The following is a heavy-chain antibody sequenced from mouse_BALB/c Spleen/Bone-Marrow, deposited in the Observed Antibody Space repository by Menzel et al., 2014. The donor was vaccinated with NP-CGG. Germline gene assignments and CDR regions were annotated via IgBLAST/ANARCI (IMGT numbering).Heavy chain of an antibody. D-gene: IGHD1-1*01. V-gene: IGHV1-9*01. CDR3: AREDITTVVEMDY. Sequence: QVQLQQSGAELMKPGASVKISCKAIGYTFSSYWIEWVKQRPGHGLEWIGEILPGSGNTNYNEKFKGKATFTADTSSNTAYMQLSSLTSEDSAVYYCAREDITTVVEMDYWGQGTSVTVSS. CDR2: ILPGSGNT. CDR1: GYTFSSYW. J-gene: IGHJ4*01.